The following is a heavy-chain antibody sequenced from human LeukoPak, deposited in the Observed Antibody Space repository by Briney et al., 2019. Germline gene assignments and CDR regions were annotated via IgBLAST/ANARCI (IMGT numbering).Heavy chain of an antibody. CDR1: GFTFRNFG. V-gene: IGHV3-33*01. CDR2: IWYDGSNK. D-gene: IGHD3-9*01. CDR3: ARDLRSARYDY. J-gene: IGHJ4*02. Sequence: GTSLRLPCAASGFTFRNFGMHWVRLAPGKGLEWVAVIWYDGSNKYYADSVKGRFTISRENSKNTLYLQINGLRVEDTAVYYCARDLRSARYDYWGQGAPVIVSS.